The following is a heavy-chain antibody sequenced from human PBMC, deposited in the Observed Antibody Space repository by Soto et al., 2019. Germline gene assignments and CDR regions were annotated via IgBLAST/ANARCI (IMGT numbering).Heavy chain of an antibody. CDR1: GFTFSPYW. CDR3: AGGSGWISDT. V-gene: IGHV3-7*05. D-gene: IGHD6-19*01. J-gene: IGHJ5*02. CDR2: IKDDGGDE. Sequence: EVQLVESGGGLVQPGGSLRLSCAASGFTFSPYWMSWVRQAPGKGLEWVAIIKDDGGDEHYLEAVRGRFTISRDNAKKFLYLAMDSLRVEYTAVYYCAGGSGWISDTWGQGTLVTVSS.